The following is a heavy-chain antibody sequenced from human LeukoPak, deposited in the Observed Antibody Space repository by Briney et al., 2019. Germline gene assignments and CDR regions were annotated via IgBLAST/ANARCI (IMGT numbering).Heavy chain of an antibody. CDR3: ARCSSSWSSGGNRGTLGY. D-gene: IGHD6-13*01. CDR1: GYTFTSYG. Sequence: ASVKVSCKASGYTFTSYGISWVRQAPGQGLEWMGWISAYNGNTNYAQKLQGRVTMTTDTSTSTAYMELRSLRSDDTAVYYCARCSSSWSSGGNRGTLGYRGQGTLVTVSS. J-gene: IGHJ4*02. CDR2: ISAYNGNT. V-gene: IGHV1-18*01.